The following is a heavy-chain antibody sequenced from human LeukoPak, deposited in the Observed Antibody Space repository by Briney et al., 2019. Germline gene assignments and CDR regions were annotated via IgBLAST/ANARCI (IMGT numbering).Heavy chain of an antibody. D-gene: IGHD2-2*02. CDR2: INHSGST. J-gene: IGHJ4*02. CDR3: DRIVVVPAAIRPFNY. Sequence: SETLSLTCAVYGGSFSGYYWSWIRQPPGKGVEWIGEINHSGSTNYNPSLKSRVTISVDTSKNQFSLKLSSVTAADTAVYYCDRIVVVPAAIRPFNYWGQGTLVTVSS. CDR1: GGSFSGYY. V-gene: IGHV4-34*01.